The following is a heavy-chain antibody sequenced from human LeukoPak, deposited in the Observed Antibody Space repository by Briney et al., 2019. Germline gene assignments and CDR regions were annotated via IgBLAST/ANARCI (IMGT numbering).Heavy chain of an antibody. CDR2: IYYSGST. CDR1: GGSISSGDYY. Sequence: SETLSLTCTVSGGSISSGDYYWSWTRQPPGKGLEWIGYIYYSGSTYYNPSLKSRVTISVDTSKNQFSLKLSSVTAADTAVYYRARVLGGYSYGYLDYWGQGTLVTVSS. J-gene: IGHJ4*02. V-gene: IGHV4-30-4*01. CDR3: ARVLGGYSYGYLDY. D-gene: IGHD5-18*01.